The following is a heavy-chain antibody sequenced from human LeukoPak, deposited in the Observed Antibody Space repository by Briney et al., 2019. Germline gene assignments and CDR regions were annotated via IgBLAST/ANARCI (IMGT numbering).Heavy chain of an antibody. Sequence: GGSLRLSCTASGFTFINYNINWVRQAPGKGLEWVAVISYDGNNKYYADSVKGRFTISRDNAKNSLYLQMNSLRAEDTALYYCAKDMFDSSGYSTYFDYWGQGTLVTVSS. J-gene: IGHJ4*02. CDR3: AKDMFDSSGYSTYFDY. V-gene: IGHV3-30*18. CDR2: ISYDGNNK. CDR1: GFTFINYN. D-gene: IGHD3-22*01.